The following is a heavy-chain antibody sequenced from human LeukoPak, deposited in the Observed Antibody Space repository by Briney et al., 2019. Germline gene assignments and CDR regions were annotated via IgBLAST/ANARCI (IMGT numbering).Heavy chain of an antibody. Sequence: ASVKVSCKASGYNFSGHYMLWVRQAPGQGLEWMGWIKPSNGDTNYAQNFQGRVTMTRDTSINTAYMELSSLRSDDTAVYYCASPPLSSAMYYAHWGQGTLVTVSS. V-gene: IGHV1-2*02. J-gene: IGHJ4*02. CDR1: GYNFSGHY. CDR2: IKPSNGDT. D-gene: IGHD1-26*01. CDR3: ASPPLSSAMYYAH.